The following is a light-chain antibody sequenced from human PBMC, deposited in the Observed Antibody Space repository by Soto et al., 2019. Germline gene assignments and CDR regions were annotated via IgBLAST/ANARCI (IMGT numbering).Light chain of an antibody. CDR2: AAS. V-gene: IGKV1-39*01. J-gene: IGKJ1*01. Sequence: QMTQYTASLSASVGDRVTITCRASQSISSYLNWYQQKPGKAPKLLIYAASSLQSGVPSRFSGSGSGTDFTLTISSLQPEDFATYYCQQSYSTPPWTFGQGTMVDVK. CDR3: QQSYSTPPWT. CDR1: QSISSY.